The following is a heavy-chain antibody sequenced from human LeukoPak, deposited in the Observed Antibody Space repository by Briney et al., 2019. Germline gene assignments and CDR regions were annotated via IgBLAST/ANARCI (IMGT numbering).Heavy chain of an antibody. D-gene: IGHD3-22*01. Sequence: SETLSLTCTVSHGSISSYYWSWIRQPPGKGLEWIGYIHYSGSTKYNPSLKSRVAISVDASKNQFSLKLSSVTAADTAVYYCARHTSYYDSTGYYYGGDWFDPWGQGTLVTVSS. CDR1: HGSISSYY. J-gene: IGHJ5*02. V-gene: IGHV4-59*08. CDR3: ARHTSYYDSTGYYYGGDWFDP. CDR2: IHYSGST.